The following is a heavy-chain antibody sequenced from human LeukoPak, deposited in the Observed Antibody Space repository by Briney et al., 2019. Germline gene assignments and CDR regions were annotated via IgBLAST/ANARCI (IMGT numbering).Heavy chain of an antibody. V-gene: IGHV4-31*03. Sequence: SQTLSLTCTVSGGSINSGGYYWSWIRQHPGKGLEWIGYIYYSGSTYYNPSLKSRVTISVDTSKNQFSLKLSSVTAADTAVYYCAKSRSVGSLLYYYMDVWGKGTTVTVSS. CDR2: IYYSGST. CDR1: GGSINSGGYY. D-gene: IGHD6-25*01. CDR3: AKSRSVGSLLYYYMDV. J-gene: IGHJ6*03.